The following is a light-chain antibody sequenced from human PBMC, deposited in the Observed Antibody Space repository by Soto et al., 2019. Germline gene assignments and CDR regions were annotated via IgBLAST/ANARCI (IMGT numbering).Light chain of an antibody. CDR3: QSYDSSLSGDYV. CDR1: SSNIGAGYD. CDR2: GNS. J-gene: IGLJ1*01. Sequence: QSVLTQPPSVSGAPGQRVTISCTGSSSNIGAGYDVHWYQQLPGTAPKLLIYGNSNRPSGVPDRVSGSKSGTSASLAITGLQAEDEADYYCQSYDSSLSGDYVFGTGTKLTVL. V-gene: IGLV1-40*01.